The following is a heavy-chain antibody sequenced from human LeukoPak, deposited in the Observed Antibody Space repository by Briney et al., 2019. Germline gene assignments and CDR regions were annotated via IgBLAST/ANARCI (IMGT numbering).Heavy chain of an antibody. Sequence: PSETLSLTCTVSGGSISSYYWSWIRQPPGKGLEWIGYIYYSGSTNYNPSLKSRVTISVDTSKNQFSLKLSSVTAADTAVYYCARVRVYPAAFDIWGQGTMVTVSS. CDR3: ARVRVYPAAFDI. V-gene: IGHV4-59*01. CDR1: GGSISSYY. D-gene: IGHD6-13*01. J-gene: IGHJ3*02. CDR2: IYYSGST.